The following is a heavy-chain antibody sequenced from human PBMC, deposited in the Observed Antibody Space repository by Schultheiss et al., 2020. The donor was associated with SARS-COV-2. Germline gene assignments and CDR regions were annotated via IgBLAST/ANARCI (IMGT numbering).Heavy chain of an antibody. CDR1: GGSFSGYY. CDR2: INHSGST. Sequence: SETLSLTCAVYGGSFSGYYWSWIRQPPGKGLEWIGEINHSGSTNYNPSLKSRVTISVDTSKNQFSLKLSSVTAEDTAVYYCARDFHVVVPAAIRTYWYFDLWGRGTLVTVSS. D-gene: IGHD2-2*01. J-gene: IGHJ2*01. V-gene: IGHV4-34*01. CDR3: ARDFHVVVPAAIRTYWYFDL.